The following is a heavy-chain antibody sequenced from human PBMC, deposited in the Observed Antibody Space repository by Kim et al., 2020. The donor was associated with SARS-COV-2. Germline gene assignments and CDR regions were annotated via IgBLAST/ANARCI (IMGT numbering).Heavy chain of an antibody. CDR3: AKSPDYDILTGYFGDY. D-gene: IGHD3-9*01. V-gene: IGHV3-23*01. Sequence: GGSLRLSCAASGFTFSSYAMSWVRQAPGKGLEWVSAISGSGGSTYYADSVKGRFTISRDNSKNTLYLQMNSLRAEDTAVYYCAKSPDYDILTGYFGDYWGQGTLVTVSS. J-gene: IGHJ4*02. CDR2: ISGSGGST. CDR1: GFTFSSYA.